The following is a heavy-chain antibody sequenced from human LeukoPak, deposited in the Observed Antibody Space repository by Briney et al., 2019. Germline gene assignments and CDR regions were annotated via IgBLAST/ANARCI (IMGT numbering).Heavy chain of an antibody. CDR1: GGSISSYY. CDR3: ARESAARQAFDI. D-gene: IGHD6-6*01. V-gene: IGHV4-59*01. Sequence: SETLSLTCTASGGSISSYYWSWIRQPPGKGLEWIGYIYYSGSTNYNPSLKSRVTISVDTSKNQFSLKLSSVTAADTAVYYCARESAARQAFDIWGQGTMVTVSS. CDR2: IYYSGST. J-gene: IGHJ3*02.